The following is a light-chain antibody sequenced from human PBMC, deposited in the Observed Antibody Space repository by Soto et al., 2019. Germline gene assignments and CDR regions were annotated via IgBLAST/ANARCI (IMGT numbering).Light chain of an antibody. V-gene: IGKV3-11*01. J-gene: IGKJ3*01. Sequence: EIALTQSPVTLSLSPGARATLSCMASQSVTSYLAWYQQKPGQPPRLLIYDASNRATGIPPRFSGSGSGTDFTLTISSLEPQDSAVYYCQQRSHWPPLFGPGTKVDIK. CDR3: QQRSHWPPL. CDR2: DAS. CDR1: QSVTSY.